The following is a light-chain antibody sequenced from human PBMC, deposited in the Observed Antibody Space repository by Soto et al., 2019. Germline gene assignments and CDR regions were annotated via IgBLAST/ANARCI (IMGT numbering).Light chain of an antibody. CDR2: GNS. CDR1: SSNIGAGYD. J-gene: IGLJ1*01. V-gene: IGLV1-40*01. CDR3: SSYGGPNNSNYV. Sequence: QSVLTQPPSVSGAPGQRVTISCTGSSSNIGAGYDVHWYQQLPGTAPKLLIHGNSNRPSGVPDRFSGSKSGTSASLAITGLQAEDEADYYCSSYGGPNNSNYVFGTGTKVTVL.